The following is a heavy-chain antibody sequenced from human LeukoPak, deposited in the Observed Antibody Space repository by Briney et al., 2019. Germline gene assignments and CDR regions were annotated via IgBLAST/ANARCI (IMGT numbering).Heavy chain of an antibody. Sequence: PSETLSLTCTVSGGSISSSSYYWSWIRQPPGKGLEWIGYIYYSGRTNYNPSLKSRVTISLDTSKNQFSLKLSSVTAADTAVYYCARGVSVTPHYYYYYYMDVWGKGTTVTISS. V-gene: IGHV4-61*01. D-gene: IGHD4-17*01. J-gene: IGHJ6*03. CDR3: ARGVSVTPHYYYYYYMDV. CDR1: GGSISSSSYY. CDR2: IYYSGRT.